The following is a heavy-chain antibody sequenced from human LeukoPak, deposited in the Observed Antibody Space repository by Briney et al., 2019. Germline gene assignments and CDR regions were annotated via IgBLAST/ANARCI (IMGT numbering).Heavy chain of an antibody. CDR3: ASGRGPPAGFY. V-gene: IGHV3-11*01. CDR1: GFTFSDYY. J-gene: IGHJ4*02. D-gene: IGHD1-26*01. Sequence: PGGSLRLSCAASGFTFSDYYMSWIRQAPGKGLEWVSYISGSGSSISYADSVKGRFTVSRDNAKNSMYLQMNSLRAEDTAVFYCASGRGPPAGFYWGQGTLVTVSS. CDR2: ISGSGSSI.